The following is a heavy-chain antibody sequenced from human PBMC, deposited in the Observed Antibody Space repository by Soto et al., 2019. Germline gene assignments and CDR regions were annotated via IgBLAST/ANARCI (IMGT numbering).Heavy chain of an antibody. CDR1: GFTFSNAW. Sequence: GGSLRLSCAASGFTFSNAWMSWVRQAPGKGLEWVGRIKSKTDGGTTDYAAPVKGRFTISRDDSKNTLYLQMNSLKTEDTAVYYCTTSLEYTYYDFWSGYYNSGVDYWGQGTLVTVSS. V-gene: IGHV3-15*01. CDR3: TTSLEYTYYDFWSGYYNSGVDY. D-gene: IGHD3-3*01. CDR2: IKSKTDGGTT. J-gene: IGHJ4*02.